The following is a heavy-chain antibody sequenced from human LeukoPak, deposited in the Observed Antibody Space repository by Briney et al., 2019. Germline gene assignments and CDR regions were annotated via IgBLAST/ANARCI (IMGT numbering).Heavy chain of an antibody. CDR2: IYYSGST. J-gene: IGHJ4*02. CDR3: AGDYEGYYFDY. Sequence: PSETLSLTCTVSGGSIGSYYWSWIRQPPGKGLEWIGYIYYSGSTNYNPSLKSRVTISVDTSKNQFSLKLSSVTAADTAVYYCAGDYEGYYFDYWGQGTLVTVSS. D-gene: IGHD3-22*01. CDR1: GGSIGSYY. V-gene: IGHV4-59*01.